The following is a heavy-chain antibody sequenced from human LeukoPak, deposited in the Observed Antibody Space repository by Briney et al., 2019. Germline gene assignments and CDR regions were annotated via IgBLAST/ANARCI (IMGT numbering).Heavy chain of an antibody. Sequence: SVKVSCKASGGTFSSYTISWVRQAPGQGLEWMGRIITILGIANHAQKFQGRVTITADKSTNTAYMELSSLRSEDTAVYYCANVAGYCSTTSCYTYFQHWGQGTLVTVSS. V-gene: IGHV1-69*02. CDR2: IITILGIA. CDR3: ANVAGYCSTTSCYTYFQH. J-gene: IGHJ1*01. D-gene: IGHD2-2*02. CDR1: GGTFSSYT.